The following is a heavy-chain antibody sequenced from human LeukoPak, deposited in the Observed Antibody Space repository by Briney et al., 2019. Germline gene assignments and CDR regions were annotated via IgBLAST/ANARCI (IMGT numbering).Heavy chain of an antibody. V-gene: IGHV3-30*18. CDR2: ISYDGSNK. CDR3: AKGGFDY. Sequence: GGSLRLSCAASGFTFSSYGMHWVRQAPGKGLEWVAVISYDGSNKYYADSVKGRFTISRDNSKNTLYLQMNSLRAEDTAVYYCAKGGFDYWGQGTLVTVSS. J-gene: IGHJ4*02. CDR1: GFTFSSYG.